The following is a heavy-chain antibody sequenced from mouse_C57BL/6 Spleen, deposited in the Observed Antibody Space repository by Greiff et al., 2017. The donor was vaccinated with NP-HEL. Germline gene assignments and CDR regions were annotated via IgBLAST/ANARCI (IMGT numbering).Heavy chain of an antibody. CDR2: IHPNSGST. J-gene: IGHJ2*01. D-gene: IGHD3-3*01. CDR3: ARGRDVRDFDY. V-gene: IGHV1-64*01. CDR1: GYTFTSYW. Sequence: QVQLQQPGAELVKPGASVKLSCKASGYTFTSYWMHWVKQRPGQGLEWIGMIHPNSGSTKYNEKFKSKATLTVDKSSSTAYMQLSSLTSEDSAVYCCARGRDVRDFDYWGQDTTLPFSS.